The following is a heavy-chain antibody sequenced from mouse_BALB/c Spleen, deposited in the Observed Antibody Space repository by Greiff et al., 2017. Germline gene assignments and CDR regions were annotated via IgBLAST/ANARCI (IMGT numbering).Heavy chain of an antibody. Sequence: QVQLQQSGPGLVQPSQSLSITCTVSGFSLTSYGVHWVRQSPGKGLEWLGVIWSGGSTDYNAAFISRLSISKDNSKSQVFFKMNSLQANDTAIYYCARNWGLRREGFAYWGQGTLVTVSA. CDR1: GFSLTSYG. D-gene: IGHD2-4*01. J-gene: IGHJ3*01. CDR3: ARNWGLRREGFAY. CDR2: IWSGGST. V-gene: IGHV2-2*02.